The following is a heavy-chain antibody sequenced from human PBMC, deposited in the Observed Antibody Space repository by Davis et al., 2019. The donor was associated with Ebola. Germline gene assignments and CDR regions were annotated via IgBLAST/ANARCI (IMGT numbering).Heavy chain of an antibody. V-gene: IGHV3-7*03. Sequence: PGGSLRLSCAASGFTVGSYAMSWVRQAPGKGLEWVASVNQDGTEKYNVDSVKGRFTISRDNAKNSLYLQMSSLRVEDTAVYYCTRDRSAAGWGQGTLVTVSS. J-gene: IGHJ4*02. D-gene: IGHD6-13*01. CDR3: TRDRSAAG. CDR1: GFTVGSYA. CDR2: VNQDGTEK.